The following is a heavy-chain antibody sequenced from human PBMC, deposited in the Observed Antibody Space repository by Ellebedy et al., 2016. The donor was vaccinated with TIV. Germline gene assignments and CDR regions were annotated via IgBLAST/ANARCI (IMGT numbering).Heavy chain of an antibody. CDR3: ARVGGGSYSDY. J-gene: IGHJ4*02. CDR1: GYTFTSYG. Sequence: SVKVSXXASGYTFTSYGISWVRQAPGQGLEWMGGIIPIFGTANYAQKFQGRVTITADESTSTAYMELSSLRSEDTAVYYCARVGGGSYSDYWGQGTLVTVSS. CDR2: IIPIFGTA. D-gene: IGHD1-26*01. V-gene: IGHV1-69*13.